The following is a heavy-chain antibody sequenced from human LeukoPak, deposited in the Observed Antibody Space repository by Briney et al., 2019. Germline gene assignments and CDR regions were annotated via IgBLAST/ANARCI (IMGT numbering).Heavy chain of an antibody. D-gene: IGHD1-26*01. J-gene: IGHJ4*02. CDR2: ISSSSSSI. Sequence: PGGSLRLSCTASGFTFSTYSMNWVRQAPGKGLEWVSYISSSSSSIYYADSVKGRFTISRDNAKNSLYLQMNSLRAEDTALYYCARGRGSEDYWGQGTLVTVSS. CDR1: GFTFSTYS. V-gene: IGHV3-48*04. CDR3: ARGRGSEDY.